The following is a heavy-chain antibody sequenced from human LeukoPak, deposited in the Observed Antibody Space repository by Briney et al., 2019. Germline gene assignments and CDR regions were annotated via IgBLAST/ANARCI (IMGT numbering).Heavy chain of an antibody. J-gene: IGHJ4*02. CDR1: GGSISSGDYY. CDR2: IYYSGST. V-gene: IGHV4-30-4*08. CDR3: ARGRRGYYDFWSGYHTTSGFDY. D-gene: IGHD3-3*01. Sequence: PSETLSLTCTVSGGSISSGDYYWSWIRQPPGKGLEWIGYIYYSGSTYYNPSLKSRVTISVDTSKNQFSLKLSSVTAADTAVYYCARGRRGYYDFWSGYHTTSGFDYWGQGTLVTVSS.